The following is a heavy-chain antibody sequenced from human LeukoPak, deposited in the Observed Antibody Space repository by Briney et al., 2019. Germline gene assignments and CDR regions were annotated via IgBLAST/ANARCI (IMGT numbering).Heavy chain of an antibody. CDR2: IKQDGGEK. V-gene: IGHV3-7*01. Sequence: PGGSLRLSCAASGFTFSSYWMNWVRQAPGKGLEWVANIKQDGGEKYYVDSVKGRFTISKDNAKNSLYLQMNSLRAEDTAVYYCARDRGGGRSGYWGQGTLVTVSS. CDR1: GFTFSSYW. CDR3: ARDRGGGRSGY. D-gene: IGHD3-10*01. J-gene: IGHJ4*02.